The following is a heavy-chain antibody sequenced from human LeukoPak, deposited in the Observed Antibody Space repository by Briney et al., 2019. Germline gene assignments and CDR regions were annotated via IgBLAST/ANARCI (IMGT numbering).Heavy chain of an antibody. Sequence: GGSLRLPCAASGFTVSSNYMSWVRQAPGKGLEWVSVIYSGGSTYYADSVKGRFTISRDNSKNTLYLQMNSLRAEDTAIYYCAKGRSSNYAPNFDYWGQGTLVTVSS. D-gene: IGHD4-11*01. CDR2: IYSGGST. CDR3: AKGRSSNYAPNFDY. J-gene: IGHJ4*02. CDR1: GFTVSSNY. V-gene: IGHV3-53*01.